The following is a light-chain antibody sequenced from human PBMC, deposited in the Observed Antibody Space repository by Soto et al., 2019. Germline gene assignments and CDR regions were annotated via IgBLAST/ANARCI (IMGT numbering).Light chain of an antibody. Sequence: QSALTKPASVSGSPGQSSTISCTGTSSDVGGYNYVSWYQHHPGKAPKLIIYDVSNRPSGVSIRFSGSKSDNTASLTISGLQPEDEADYHCSSYTTSNTRQIVFGTGTKLTVL. CDR2: DVS. J-gene: IGLJ1*01. CDR3: SSYTTSNTRQIV. CDR1: SSDVGGYNY. V-gene: IGLV2-14*03.